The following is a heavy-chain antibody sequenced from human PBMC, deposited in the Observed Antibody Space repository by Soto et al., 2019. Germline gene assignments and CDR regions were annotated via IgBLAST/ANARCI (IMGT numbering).Heavy chain of an antibody. J-gene: IGHJ4*02. CDR3: TTTSPNDDSRVVAY. CDR2: ITWNSGRK. D-gene: IGHD1-1*01. CDR1: GFTFDDYA. V-gene: IGHV3-9*01. Sequence: EVQLVESGGGLVQPGRSLRLSCAASGFTFDDYAMHWVRQPPGKGLEWVSGITWNSGRKDYADSVKGRFTISRDNRKNSLYLQMTSLRGEDTALYYWTTTSPNDDSRVVAYWGQGTLVTVSS.